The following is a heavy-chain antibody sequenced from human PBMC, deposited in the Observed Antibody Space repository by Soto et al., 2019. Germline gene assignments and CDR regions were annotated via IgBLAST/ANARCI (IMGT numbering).Heavy chain of an antibody. CDR3: ARGEGGPRGGSIDY. CDR1: GYTFTGYY. Sequence: QVQLVQSGAEVKKPGASVKVSCKDSGYTFTGYYMRWVRQAPGQGLEWMGCINPNSGGTNNAQKFQGWVTMTSDTSISTAYMELSRLRSDDPAVYYFARGEGGPRGGSIDYWGQGTLVTVSS. CDR2: INPNSGGT. J-gene: IGHJ4*02. D-gene: IGHD3-16*01. V-gene: IGHV1-2*04.